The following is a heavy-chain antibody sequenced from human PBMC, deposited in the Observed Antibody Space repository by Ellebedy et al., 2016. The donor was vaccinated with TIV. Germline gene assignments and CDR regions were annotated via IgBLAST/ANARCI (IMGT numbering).Heavy chain of an antibody. V-gene: IGHV1-2*02. J-gene: IGHJ4*02. CDR1: GYSFTDYY. D-gene: IGHD1-26*01. CDR3: ARRPRRGSLDH. Sequence: AASVTVSCKASGYSFTDYYIHWVRQAPGRGLEWMAWINPNTGAIRYAREFQGRITLTRDTASRTANLELGGLRSDDTAMYYCARRPRRGSLDHWGQGTLVTVSS. CDR2: INPNTGAI.